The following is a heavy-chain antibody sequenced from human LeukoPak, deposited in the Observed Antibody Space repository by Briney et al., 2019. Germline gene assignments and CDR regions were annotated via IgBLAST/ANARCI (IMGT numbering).Heavy chain of an antibody. CDR2: IYPGDSDT. V-gene: IGHV5-51*01. D-gene: IGHD4-17*01. Sequence: GESLKISCKGSGYSFSSYWIGWVRPMPGKGLEWVGIIYPGDSDTRYSPSFQGQVTISADKSISTAYLQWSSLKASDTAMYYCARQDGDYLGYYFDYWDQGTLVTDSS. CDR1: GYSFSSYW. CDR3: ARQDGDYLGYYFDY. J-gene: IGHJ4*02.